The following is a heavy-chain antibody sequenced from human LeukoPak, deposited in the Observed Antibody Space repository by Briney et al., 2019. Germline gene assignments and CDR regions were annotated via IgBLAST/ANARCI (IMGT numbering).Heavy chain of an antibody. CDR3: ARERRVTIFGVVIYYYMDV. J-gene: IGHJ6*03. Sequence: PSETLSLTCAVYGGSFSGYYWSWIRQPPGKGLEWIGEINHSGSTNYNPSLKSRVTISVDTSKNQFSLKLSSVTAADTAVYYCARERRVTIFGVVIYYYMDVWGKGTTVTVSS. CDR1: GGSFSGYY. CDR2: INHSGST. V-gene: IGHV4-34*01. D-gene: IGHD3-3*01.